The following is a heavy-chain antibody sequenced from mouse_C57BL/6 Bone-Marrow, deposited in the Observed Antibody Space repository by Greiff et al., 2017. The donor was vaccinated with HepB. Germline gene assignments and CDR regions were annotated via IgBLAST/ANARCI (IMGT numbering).Heavy chain of an antibody. CDR3: ARPLYYGRGGFAY. J-gene: IGHJ3*01. D-gene: IGHD1-1*01. CDR1: GYSFTGYY. Sequence: EVQVVESGPELVKPGASVKISCKASGYSFTGYYMNWVKQSPEKSLEWIGEINPSTGGTTYNQKFKAKATLTVDKSSSTAYMQLKSLTSEDSAVYYCARPLYYGRGGFAYWGQGTLVTVSA. CDR2: INPSTGGT. V-gene: IGHV1-42*01.